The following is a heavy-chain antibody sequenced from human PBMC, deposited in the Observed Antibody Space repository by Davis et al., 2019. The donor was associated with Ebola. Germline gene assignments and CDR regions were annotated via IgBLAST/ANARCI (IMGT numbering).Heavy chain of an antibody. CDR3: ATHKEVPNGICFDN. Sequence: SCAISGDSVSGNIPAWNWIRQSPSRGLEWLGRTYYNSKWYNDYAVSVKSRITINPDTSKNQFSLHLNSVTPGDTAVYYCATHKEVPNGICFDNWGQGTLVTVSS. D-gene: IGHD4/OR15-4a*01. V-gene: IGHV6-1*01. CDR2: TYYNSKWYN. J-gene: IGHJ4*02. CDR1: GDSVSGNIPA.